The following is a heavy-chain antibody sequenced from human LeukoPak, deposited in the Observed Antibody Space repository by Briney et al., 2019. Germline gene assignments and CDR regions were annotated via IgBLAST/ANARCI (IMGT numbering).Heavy chain of an antibody. D-gene: IGHD2-2*02. CDR2: IRYDGNDK. CDR3: AKDCGDLLLYANDAFDI. CDR1: GFTFSSYG. J-gene: IGHJ3*02. Sequence: GGSLRLSCAASGFTFSSYGMHRVRQAPGKGLEWVALIRYDGNDKYYADSVKGRFTISRDNSKNTLYLQMNSLRAEDTAVYYCAKDCGDLLLYANDAFDIWGQGTLVTVSS. V-gene: IGHV3-30*02.